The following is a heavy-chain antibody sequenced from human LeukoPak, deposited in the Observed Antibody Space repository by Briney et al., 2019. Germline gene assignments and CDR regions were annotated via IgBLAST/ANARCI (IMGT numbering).Heavy chain of an antibody. CDR2: IYYSGST. J-gene: IGHJ5*02. V-gene: IGHV4-59*01. CDR3: AREQMTTVTTRGDWFDP. Sequence: SETLSLTCTVSGGSISSYYRSWIRQPPGKGLEWIGYIYYSGSTNYNPSLKSRVTISVDTSKNQFSLKLSSVTAADTAVYHCAREQMTTVTTRGDWFDPWGQGTLVTVSS. D-gene: IGHD4-17*01. CDR1: GGSISSYY.